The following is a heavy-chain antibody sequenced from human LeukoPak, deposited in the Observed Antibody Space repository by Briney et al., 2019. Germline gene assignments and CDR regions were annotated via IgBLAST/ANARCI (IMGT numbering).Heavy chain of an antibody. D-gene: IGHD5-12*01. Sequence: GGSLRLSCAAYGLTGGFKCMSWVRQAPGKGLEWVSIIYSGGSSYYADSVKGRFTVSRDTSKNTLYLQMNSLRAEDTAVYYCATRPDGNDVPYFDYWGQGTLVTVSS. CDR3: ATRPDGNDVPYFDY. CDR2: IYSGGSS. J-gene: IGHJ4*02. V-gene: IGHV3-66*01. CDR1: GLTGGFKC.